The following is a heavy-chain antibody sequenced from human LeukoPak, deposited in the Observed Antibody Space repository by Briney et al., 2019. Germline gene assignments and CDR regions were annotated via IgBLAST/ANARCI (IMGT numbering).Heavy chain of an antibody. J-gene: IGHJ4*02. Sequence: GGSLRLSCAASGFTFSSYWMSWVRQAPGKGLEWVANIKQDGSEKYYVDSVRGRFTISRDNAKNSLYLQMNSLRAEDTAVYYCARDCSSTSCYSSGVFDYWGQGTLVTVSS. CDR3: ARDCSSTSCYSSGVFDY. V-gene: IGHV3-7*01. CDR2: IKQDGSEK. D-gene: IGHD2-2*01. CDR1: GFTFSSYW.